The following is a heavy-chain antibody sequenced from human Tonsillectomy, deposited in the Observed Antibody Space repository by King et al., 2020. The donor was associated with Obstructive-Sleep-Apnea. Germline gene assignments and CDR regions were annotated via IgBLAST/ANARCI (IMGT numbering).Heavy chain of an antibody. Sequence: LQLQESGPGLVKPSETLSLTCTVSGGSISSSSYYWGWIRQPPGKGLEWIGTIYYSGSTYYNPSLKSRVTISVDTSKNQFSLKLSSVTAADTAVYYCARATVVTFPFDYWGQGTLVTVS. V-gene: IGHV4-39*07. D-gene: IGHD4-23*01. CDR1: GGSISSSSYY. J-gene: IGHJ4*02. CDR2: IYYSGST. CDR3: ARATVVTFPFDY.